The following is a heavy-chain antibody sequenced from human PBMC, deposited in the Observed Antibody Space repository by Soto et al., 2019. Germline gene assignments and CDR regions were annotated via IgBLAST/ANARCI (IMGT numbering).Heavy chain of an antibody. CDR3: ARVGEYXSPMDYYYYGMDV. CDR1: GGSISSYY. V-gene: IGHV4-59*01. Sequence: SETLSLTCTVSGGSISSYYWSWIRQPPGKGLEWIGYIYYSGSTNYNPSLKSRVTISVDTSKNQFSLKLSSVTAADTAVYYCARVGEYXSPMDYYYYGMDVWGQGTTVTVSS. J-gene: IGHJ6*02. D-gene: IGHD6-6*01. CDR2: IYYSGST.